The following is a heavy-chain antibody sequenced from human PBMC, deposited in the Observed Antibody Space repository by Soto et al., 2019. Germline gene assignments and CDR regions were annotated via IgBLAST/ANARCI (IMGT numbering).Heavy chain of an antibody. Sequence: SETLSLTCTVSGGSISSGGYYWSWIRQHPGKGLEWIGYIYYSGSTYYNPSLKSRVTISVDTSKNQFSLKLSSVTAADTAVYYFARLILWFGEQNWFAPWGQGTLVTVSS. D-gene: IGHD3-10*01. CDR2: IYYSGST. V-gene: IGHV4-31*03. CDR3: ARLILWFGEQNWFAP. CDR1: GGSISSGGYY. J-gene: IGHJ5*02.